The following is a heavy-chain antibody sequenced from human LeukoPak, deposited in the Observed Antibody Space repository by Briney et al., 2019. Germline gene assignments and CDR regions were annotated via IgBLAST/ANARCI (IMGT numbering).Heavy chain of an antibody. D-gene: IGHD2-21*02. CDR2: MNPNSGNT. CDR3: ARYCGGDCYPGYYYYYMDV. Sequence: ASVKVSCKASGYTFTSYDISWVRQATGQGLEWMGWMNPNSGNTGYAQKFQGRVTMTRNTSISTAYMELSSLRSEDTAVYYCARYCGGDCYPGYYYYYMDVWGKGTTVTVSS. V-gene: IGHV1-8*01. CDR1: GYTFTSYD. J-gene: IGHJ6*03.